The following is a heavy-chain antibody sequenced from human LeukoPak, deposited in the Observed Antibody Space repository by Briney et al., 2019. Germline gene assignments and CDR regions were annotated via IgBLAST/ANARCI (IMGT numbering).Heavy chain of an antibody. Sequence: GGSLSLPCAASAFTFNTYWMHWVRQVPGGGLAWVSRINGDESSTNYADSVKGRFTISRDNAKDTLYLHMNSLTAEDTAVYYCARGAKWAYYFDYWGQGTLVTVSS. CDR2: INGDESST. CDR1: AFTFNTYW. CDR3: ARGAKWAYYFDY. V-gene: IGHV3-74*01. D-gene: IGHD1-26*01. J-gene: IGHJ4*02.